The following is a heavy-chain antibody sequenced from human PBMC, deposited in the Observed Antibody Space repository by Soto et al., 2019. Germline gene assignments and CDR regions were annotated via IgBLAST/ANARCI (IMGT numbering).Heavy chain of an antibody. CDR3: ARDTTIFGVVSRFDP. J-gene: IGHJ5*02. D-gene: IGHD3-3*01. Sequence: GGSLRLSCAASGFTFSSYSMNWVRQAPGKGLEWVSSISSSSSYIYYAESVKGRFTIPRHNAKNSLYLQMNSLRAEDTAVYYCARDTTIFGVVSRFDPWGQGTLVTVSS. V-gene: IGHV3-21*03. CDR2: ISSSSSYI. CDR1: GFTFSSYS.